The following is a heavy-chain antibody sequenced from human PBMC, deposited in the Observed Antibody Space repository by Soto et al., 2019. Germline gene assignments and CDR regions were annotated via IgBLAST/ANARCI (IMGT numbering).Heavy chain of an antibody. CDR1: GFTFSNAW. CDR2: IKSKTDGGTT. J-gene: IGHJ6*02. CDR3: PTAPGYSYGYYYYGMDV. V-gene: IGHV3-15*07. D-gene: IGHD5-18*01. Sequence: EVQLVESGGGLVKPGGSLRLSCAASGFTFSNAWMNWVRQAPGKGLEWVGRIKSKTDGGTTDYAAPVKGRFTISRDDSKNTLSLQMNSLKTEDTAVYYCPTAPGYSYGYYYYGMDVWGQGTTVTVSS.